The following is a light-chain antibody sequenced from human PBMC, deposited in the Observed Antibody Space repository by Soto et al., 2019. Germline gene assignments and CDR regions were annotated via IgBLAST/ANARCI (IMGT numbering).Light chain of an antibody. CDR2: GAS. V-gene: IGKV3-20*01. CDR1: QSVTSSY. CDR3: QQYGSSPCA. J-gene: IGKJ1*01. Sequence: ELVLTQSPGTLSLSPGERATLSCRASQSVTSSYLAWYQQNPGQAPRLLIYGASSRATGIPDRFSGSGSGTDFTLTISRLEPEDFAVYYCQQYGSSPCAVGPGTKVDSK.